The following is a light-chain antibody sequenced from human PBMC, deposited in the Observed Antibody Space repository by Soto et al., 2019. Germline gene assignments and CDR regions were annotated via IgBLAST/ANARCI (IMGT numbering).Light chain of an antibody. CDR3: QSYDSGLSGVV. Sequence: QSVLAQPPSVSGAPGQRVTISCTGSNSNIRADYDVHWYQQFPGAAPKLLIYGNTNRPSGVPDRFSGSKSRISASLAITGLQAEDEADYFCQSYDSGLSGVVFGGGTKLTVL. V-gene: IGLV1-40*01. CDR1: NSNIRADYD. CDR2: GNT. J-gene: IGLJ2*01.